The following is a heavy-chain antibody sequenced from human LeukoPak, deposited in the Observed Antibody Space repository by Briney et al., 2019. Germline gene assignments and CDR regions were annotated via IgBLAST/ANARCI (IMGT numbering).Heavy chain of an antibody. Sequence: GGSLRLSCAASGFTFSSNAMHWVRQAPGKGLEWVAFISYDGVVKYYVDSVRGRFTISSDNSKNTLYLQMNSLRAEDTAVYYCAKDLATKYSLDHWGQGALVTVSS. CDR1: GFTFSSNA. J-gene: IGHJ4*02. CDR3: AKDLATKYSLDH. CDR2: ISYDGVVK. D-gene: IGHD1-26*01. V-gene: IGHV3-30*18.